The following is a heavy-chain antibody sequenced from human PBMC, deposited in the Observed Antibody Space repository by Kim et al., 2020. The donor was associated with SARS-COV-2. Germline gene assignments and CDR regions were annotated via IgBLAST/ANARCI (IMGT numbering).Heavy chain of an antibody. CDR3: AKDWEVRGITPDY. Sequence: ASVKVSCKASGYTFTSYAMHWLRQAPGQRLEWMGWINAGNGYTKYSQKFQGRLTITRDTSASTAYMELSSLTSEDTAVYYCAKDWEVRGITPDYWGQGTPVNVSS. V-gene: IGHV1-3*01. D-gene: IGHD3-10*01. CDR2: INAGNGYT. J-gene: IGHJ4*02. CDR1: GYTFTSYA.